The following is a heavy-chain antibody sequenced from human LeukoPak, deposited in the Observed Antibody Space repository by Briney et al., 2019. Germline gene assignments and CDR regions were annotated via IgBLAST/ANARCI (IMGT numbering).Heavy chain of an antibody. CDR1: GGSFRGYY. J-gene: IGHJ4*02. Sequence: PSETLSLTCAVYGGSFRGYYWSWIRQPPGKGLEWIGEINHSGSTNYNPSLKSRVTISVDTSKNQFSLKLSSVTAADMAVYYCARGRRDGYNSLYFDYWGQGTLVTVSS. CDR2: INHSGST. CDR3: ARGRRDGYNSLYFDY. D-gene: IGHD5-24*01. V-gene: IGHV4-34*01.